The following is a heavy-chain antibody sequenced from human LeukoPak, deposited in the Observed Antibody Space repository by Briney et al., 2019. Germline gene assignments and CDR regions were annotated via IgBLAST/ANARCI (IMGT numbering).Heavy chain of an antibody. Sequence: PSETLSLTCTVYGGSFSGYYWSWIRQPPGKGLEWIGEINHSGSTNYNPSLKSRVTISVDTSKNQFSLKLSSVTAADTAVYYCARGSPYGRNWFDPWGQGTLVTVSS. CDR3: ARGSPYGRNWFDP. CDR2: INHSGST. J-gene: IGHJ5*02. CDR1: GGSFSGYY. V-gene: IGHV4-34*01. D-gene: IGHD3-10*01.